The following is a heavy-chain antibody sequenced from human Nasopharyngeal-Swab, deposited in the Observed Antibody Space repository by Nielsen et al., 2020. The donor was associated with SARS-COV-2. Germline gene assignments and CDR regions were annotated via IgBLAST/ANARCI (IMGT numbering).Heavy chain of an antibody. V-gene: IGHV3-23*01. J-gene: IGHJ4*02. D-gene: IGHD2-2*01. CDR2: ISGSGGST. CDR1: GFTFSSYA. CDR3: AKVKRPIVVVPAATDY. Sequence: GASLKISCAASGFTFSSYAMSWVRQAPGKGLEWVSAISGSGGSTYYADSVKGQFTISRDNSKNTLYLQMNSLRAEDTAVYYCAKVKRPIVVVPAATDYWGQGTLVTVSS.